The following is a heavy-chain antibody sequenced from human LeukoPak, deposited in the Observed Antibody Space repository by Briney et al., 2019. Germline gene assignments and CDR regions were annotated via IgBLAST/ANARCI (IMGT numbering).Heavy chain of an antibody. J-gene: IGHJ4*02. CDR1: GFTFSSYW. V-gene: IGHV3-74*01. D-gene: IGHD3-16*01. CDR2: INSDGSIT. Sequence: GGSLRLSCAASGFTFSSYWMHWVRQAPGKGLMWVSRINSDGSITSYADSVKGRFTISRDNAKNTLYVQMNSLRAEDTAVYYCARVRATFSPHFDKWGQGTLVTGSS. CDR3: ARVRATFSPHFDK.